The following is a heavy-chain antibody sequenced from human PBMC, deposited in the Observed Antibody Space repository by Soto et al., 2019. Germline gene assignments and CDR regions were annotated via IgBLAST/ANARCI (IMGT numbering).Heavy chain of an antibody. J-gene: IGHJ4*02. Sequence: QVQLVQSGAEVKKPGASVKVSCKASGYTFTGYYMHWVRQAPGQGLEWMGWINPNSGGTNYAQKFQGRVTMTRDTSSSTAYMELSRLRSDDTAVYYCARALPSFYYDSSGYYPLFDYWGQGTLVTVSS. D-gene: IGHD3-22*01. CDR2: INPNSGGT. CDR3: ARALPSFYYDSSGYYPLFDY. CDR1: GYTFTGYY. V-gene: IGHV1-2*02.